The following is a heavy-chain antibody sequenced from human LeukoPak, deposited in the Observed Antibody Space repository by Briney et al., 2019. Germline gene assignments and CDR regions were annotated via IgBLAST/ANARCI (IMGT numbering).Heavy chain of an antibody. Sequence: GGSLRLSCVASGFSFSTYGMHWVRQAPGKGLEWVAFIQYDGNNKHFADSVKGRFTISRDNSKNILFLQMNSLRAEDTAVYYCATMQWLEGVDWFDPWGQGTLVTVSS. CDR3: ATMQWLEGVDWFDP. J-gene: IGHJ5*02. D-gene: IGHD6-19*01. CDR2: IQYDGNNK. V-gene: IGHV3-30*02. CDR1: GFSFSTYG.